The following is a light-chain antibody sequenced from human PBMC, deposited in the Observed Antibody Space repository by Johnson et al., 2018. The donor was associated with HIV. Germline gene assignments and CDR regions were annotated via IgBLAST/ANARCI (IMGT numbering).Light chain of an antibody. CDR2: END. CDR3: GTWDRSLSLYV. CDR1: SSDIGENY. Sequence: QSVLTQPPSVSAASGQKVNISCSGSSSDIGENYVSWYQQVTGTAPKLLIYENDKRPSGIPDRFSGSKSGTSATLDITGLHTGDEADYYCGTWDRSLSLYVFGTGTKVTAL. V-gene: IGLV1-51*01. J-gene: IGLJ1*01.